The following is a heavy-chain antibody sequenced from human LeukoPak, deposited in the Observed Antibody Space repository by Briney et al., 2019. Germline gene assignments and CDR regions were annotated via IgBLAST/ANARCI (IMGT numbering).Heavy chain of an antibody. D-gene: IGHD2-2*02. CDR2: INPNSGGT. V-gene: IGHV1-2*02. Sequence: ASVKVSCKASGYTFTGYYMHWVRQAPGQGLEWMGWINPNSGGTNCAQKFQGRVTMTRDTSISTAYMELSRLRSDDTAVYYCARLPGGLGYCSSTSCYTDDYWGQGTLVTVSS. J-gene: IGHJ4*02. CDR3: ARLPGGLGYCSSTSCYTDDY. CDR1: GYTFTGYY.